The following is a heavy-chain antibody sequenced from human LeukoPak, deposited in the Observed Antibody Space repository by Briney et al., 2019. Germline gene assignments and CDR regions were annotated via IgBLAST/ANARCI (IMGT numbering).Heavy chain of an antibody. Sequence: PSETLSLTCTVSGGSISSYYWSWIRQPPGKGLEWIGYIYYSGSTNYNPSLKSRVTISVDTSKNQFSLKLSSVTAADTAVYYCARALPSTDGLDYWGQGTLVTVSS. CDR3: ARALPSTDGLDY. V-gene: IGHV4-59*01. D-gene: IGHD2-8*01. CDR1: GGSISSYY. CDR2: IYYSGST. J-gene: IGHJ4*02.